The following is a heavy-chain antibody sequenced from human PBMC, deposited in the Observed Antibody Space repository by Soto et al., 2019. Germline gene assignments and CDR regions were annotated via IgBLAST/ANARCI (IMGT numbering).Heavy chain of an antibody. Sequence: EVQLLESGGGLVQPGGSLRLSCAVSGFTFRSHAMSWVRQAPGKGLECVSSITGSGDSTYYADSVTGRFTISRDKSKSTLYLQMNSLRAEDTAVYYCAKDLQFSGWLSAQTFDYWGQGTQVTVSS. CDR3: AKDLQFSGWLSAQTFDY. CDR1: GFTFRSHA. D-gene: IGHD6-19*01. V-gene: IGHV3-23*01. J-gene: IGHJ4*02. CDR2: ITGSGDST.